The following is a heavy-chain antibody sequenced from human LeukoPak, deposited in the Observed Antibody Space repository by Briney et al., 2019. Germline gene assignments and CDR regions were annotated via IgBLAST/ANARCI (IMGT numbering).Heavy chain of an antibody. D-gene: IGHD5-18*01. CDR3: VKEGYSYGYDF. Sequence: GRSLRLSCAASGFTFSNYAMHWVRQAPGKGLEWVAVIRYDGTNKYYADSVKGRFTISRDNSKSTVYLQVNNLRVEDTAVYYCVKEGYSYGYDFWGQGTLVIVSS. J-gene: IGHJ4*02. CDR1: GFTFSNYA. CDR2: IRYDGTNK. V-gene: IGHV3-33*06.